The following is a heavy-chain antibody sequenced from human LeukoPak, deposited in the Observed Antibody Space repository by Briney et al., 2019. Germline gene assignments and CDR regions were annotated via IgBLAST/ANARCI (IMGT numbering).Heavy chain of an antibody. CDR3: AREGGRDTAMVNPTPDY. CDR2: IYYSGST. J-gene: IGHJ4*02. D-gene: IGHD5-18*01. Sequence: SETLSLTCTVSGGSISSSSYYWGWIRQSPGKGLEWIGNIYYSGSTYYNPSLRSRVTISVDTSKNQFSLKLSSVTAADTAVYYCAREGGRDTAMVNPTPDYWGQGTLVTVSS. CDR1: GGSISSSSYY. V-gene: IGHV4-39*02.